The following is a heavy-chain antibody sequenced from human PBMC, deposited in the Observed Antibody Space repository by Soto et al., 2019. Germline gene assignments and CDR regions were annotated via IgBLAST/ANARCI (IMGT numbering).Heavy chain of an antibody. CDR3: ARSEYTSGWTGY. CDR2: INAGNDNT. D-gene: IGHD6-19*01. J-gene: IGHJ4*02. CDR1: GYTFTSYA. V-gene: IGHV1-3*05. Sequence: QVQLVQSGAEEKKPGASVKVSCKASGYTFTSYAMHWVRQAPGQRLEWMGWINAGNDNTKYSQKFLGRGTITRDTSASTAYMEMSSLRSEDTAVYYCARSEYTSGWTGYWGQGTLVTVSS.